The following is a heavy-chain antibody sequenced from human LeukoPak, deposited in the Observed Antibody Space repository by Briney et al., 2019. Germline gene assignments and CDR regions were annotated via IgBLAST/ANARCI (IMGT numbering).Heavy chain of an antibody. D-gene: IGHD2-8*02. CDR1: GGSISSSY. V-gene: IGHV4-59*08. J-gene: IGHJ4*02. CDR2: IYYSGGT. Sequence: PSETLSLTCTVSGGSISSSYWSWIRQTPGKGLEWIGYIYYSGGTNYNPPLKSRVTISVDTSKNQFSLKLNSVTAADTAVYYCARRRYTTGGRFDYWGQGTLVTVSS. CDR3: ARRRYTTGGRFDY.